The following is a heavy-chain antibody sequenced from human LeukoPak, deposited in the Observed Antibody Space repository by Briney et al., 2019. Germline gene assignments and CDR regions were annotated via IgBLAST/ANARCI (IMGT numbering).Heavy chain of an antibody. J-gene: IGHJ4*02. CDR1: GGSLSGYY. Sequence: PSETLSLTCAVYGGSLSGYYWSWIRQPPGKGLEWIGEINHSGSTNYNPSLKSRVTISVDTSKNQFSLKLSSVTAADTAVYYCARGVGYCTNDVCRFDSWGQGTLVTVSS. CDR3: ARGVGYCTNDVCRFDS. D-gene: IGHD2-8*01. CDR2: INHSGST. V-gene: IGHV4-34*01.